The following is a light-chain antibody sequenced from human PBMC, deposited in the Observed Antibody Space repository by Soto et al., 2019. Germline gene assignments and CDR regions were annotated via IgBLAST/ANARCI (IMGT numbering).Light chain of an antibody. CDR2: GAS. Sequence: DIQMTQSPSSLSASVGDRVTITCRASQGVRNYVAWYQQKPGKVPELLIYGASTLQSGVPSRFSGSGSGTEFTLTISSLQPEDVATYYCQRYDSGPRTFGQGTKVDIK. V-gene: IGKV1-27*01. J-gene: IGKJ1*01. CDR1: QGVRNY. CDR3: QRYDSGPRT.